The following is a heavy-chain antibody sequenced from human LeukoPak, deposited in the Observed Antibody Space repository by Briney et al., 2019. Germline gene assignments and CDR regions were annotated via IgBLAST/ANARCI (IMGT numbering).Heavy chain of an antibody. CDR3: ARGPSPGYASGWNTYFDP. Sequence: ASVKVSCKASGSTFTDYHVHWVRQAPGQGLEWMGWINPDSGGTKYQGRVTMTRGTSISTVYMELSRLTSDDTAVFYCARGPSPGYASGWNTYFDPWGQGTLVTVSS. CDR1: GSTFTDYH. J-gene: IGHJ5*02. V-gene: IGHV1-2*02. D-gene: IGHD6-19*01. CDR2: INPDSGGT.